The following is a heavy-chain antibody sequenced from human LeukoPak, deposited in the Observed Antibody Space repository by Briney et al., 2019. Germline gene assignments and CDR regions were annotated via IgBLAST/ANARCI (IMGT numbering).Heavy chain of an antibody. CDR3: ARAGYCGAGTCYSDYYDY. V-gene: IGHV4-59*01. D-gene: IGHD2-15*01. Sequence: PSETLSLTCTVSGGSISSYYWSWIRQPPGKGLEWIGYIYYSGSTNYNPSLKSRVTISVDTSKNQFSLKLSSVTAADTAVYYCARAGYCGAGTCYSDYYDYWGQGTLVTVSS. CDR2: IYYSGST. J-gene: IGHJ4*02. CDR1: GGSISSYY.